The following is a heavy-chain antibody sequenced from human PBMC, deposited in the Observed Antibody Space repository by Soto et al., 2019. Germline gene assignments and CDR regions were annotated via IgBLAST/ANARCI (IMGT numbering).Heavy chain of an antibody. V-gene: IGHV3-13*04. CDR1: GFTFSSYD. CDR2: IGSGGDT. J-gene: IGHJ4*02. Sequence: EVQLVESGGGLVQPGGSLRLSCVASGFTFSSYDMHWARQVTGKGLEWVSAIGSGGDTYYPDSVKGRFTISREDAKNSLYLQMNNVKPGDTAVYYRARAAWGLMDSYDYWGQGSLVTVSA. CDR3: ARAAWGLMDSYDY. D-gene: IGHD5-18*01.